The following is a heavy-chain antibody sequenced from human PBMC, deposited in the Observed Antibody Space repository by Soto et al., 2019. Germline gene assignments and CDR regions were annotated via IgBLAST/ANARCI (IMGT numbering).Heavy chain of an antibody. CDR2: IWYDGSNK. CDR3: ARDATDIVVVPAASSAFDI. Sequence: GGSLRLSCAAPGFTFSSYGMHWVRQAPGKGLEWVAVIWYDGSNKYYADSVKGRFTISRDNSKNTLYLQMNSLRAEDTAVYYCARDATDIVVVPAASSAFDIWGQGTMVTVSS. CDR1: GFTFSSYG. D-gene: IGHD2-2*01. V-gene: IGHV3-33*01. J-gene: IGHJ3*02.